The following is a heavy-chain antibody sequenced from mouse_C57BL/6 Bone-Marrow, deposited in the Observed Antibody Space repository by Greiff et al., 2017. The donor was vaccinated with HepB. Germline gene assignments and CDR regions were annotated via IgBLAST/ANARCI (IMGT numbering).Heavy chain of an antibody. J-gene: IGHJ2*01. CDR2: ISYDGSN. Sequence: EVKVEESGPGLVKPSQSLSLTCSVTGYSITSGYYWNWIRQFPGNKLEWMGYISYDGSNNYNPSLKNRISITRDTSKNQFFLKFNSVTTEDTATYDCARDLFITTVVGDYWGQGTTLTVSS. CDR3: ARDLFITTVVGDY. CDR1: GYSITSGYY. V-gene: IGHV3-6*01. D-gene: IGHD1-1*01.